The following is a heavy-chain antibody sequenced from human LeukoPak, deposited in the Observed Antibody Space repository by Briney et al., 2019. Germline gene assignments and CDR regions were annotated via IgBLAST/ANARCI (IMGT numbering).Heavy chain of an antibody. Sequence: PSETLSLTCAVYGGSLSGYYWSWIRQPPGKGLEWIGEINHSGSTNYNPSLKSRVTISVDTSKNQFSLKLSSVTAADTAVYYCAARGRAHYYDSSGLNWGQGTLATVSS. D-gene: IGHD3-22*01. CDR3: AARGRAHYYDSSGLN. V-gene: IGHV4-34*01. J-gene: IGHJ4*02. CDR2: INHSGST. CDR1: GGSLSGYY.